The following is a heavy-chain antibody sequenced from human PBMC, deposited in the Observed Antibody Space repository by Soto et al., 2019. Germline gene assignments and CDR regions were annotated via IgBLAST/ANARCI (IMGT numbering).Heavy chain of an antibody. J-gene: IGHJ6*02. CDR2: INHSGST. CDR3: ARGRYDFWSGYSYYGMDV. V-gene: IGHV4-34*01. CDR1: GGSFSGYY. Sequence: SETRSLTCAVYGGSFSGYYWSWIRQPPGKGLEWIGEINHSGSTNYNPSLKSRVTISVDTSKKQFSLKLSSVTAADTAVYYCARGRYDFWSGYSYYGMDVWGQGTTVTVSS. D-gene: IGHD3-3*01.